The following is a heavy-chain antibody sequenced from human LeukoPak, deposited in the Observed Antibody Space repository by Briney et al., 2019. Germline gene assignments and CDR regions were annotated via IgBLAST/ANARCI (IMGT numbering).Heavy chain of an antibody. V-gene: IGHV4-59*01. Sequence: PSETLSLTCTVSGDSISSYYWSWIRQPPGKGLEWIGYIYYSGSTNYNPSLKSRVTISVDTSKNQFSLKLSSVTAADTAVYYCARYQDRWFGELIRPPSDYYYGMDVWGQGTTVTVSS. J-gene: IGHJ6*02. CDR2: IYYSGST. CDR3: ARYQDRWFGELIRPPSDYYYGMDV. D-gene: IGHD3-10*01. CDR1: GDSISSYY.